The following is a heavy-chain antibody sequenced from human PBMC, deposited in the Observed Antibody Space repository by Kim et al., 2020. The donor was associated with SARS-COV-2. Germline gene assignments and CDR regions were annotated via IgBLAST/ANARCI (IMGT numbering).Heavy chain of an antibody. V-gene: IGHV4-34*01. CDR2: INHSGST. CDR3: ARFAGGGYCSGGSCYSDY. D-gene: IGHD2-15*01. J-gene: IGHJ4*02. Sequence: SETLSLTCAVYGGSFSGYYWSWIRQPPGKGLEWIGEINHSGSTNYNPSLKSRVTISVDTSKNQFSLKLSSVTAADTAVYYCARFAGGGYCSGGSCYSDYWGQGTLVTVSS. CDR1: GGSFSGYY.